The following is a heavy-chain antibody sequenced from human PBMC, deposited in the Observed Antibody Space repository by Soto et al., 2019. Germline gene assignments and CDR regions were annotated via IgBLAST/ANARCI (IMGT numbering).Heavy chain of an antibody. CDR3: ARGGPVIAGADTRDSWFDP. V-gene: IGHV1-69*02. CDR1: GGTFRTYS. CDR2: IIPILDMT. D-gene: IGHD6-19*01. J-gene: IGHJ5*02. Sequence: QVQLVQSGAEVKKPGSSVKVSCTSSGGTFRTYSINWVRQAPGQGLEWMGRIIPILDMTNYAQKFQGRVTITAEKSTSTAYMELNPLRSEDTAMYYCARGGPVIAGADTRDSWFDPWGQGTLVTVSS.